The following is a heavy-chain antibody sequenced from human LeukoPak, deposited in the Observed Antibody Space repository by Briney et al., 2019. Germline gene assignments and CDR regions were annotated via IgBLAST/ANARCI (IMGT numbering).Heavy chain of an antibody. CDR1: GGTFSSYA. CDR3: ARSKQLALYFDY. CDR2: IIPIFGTA. J-gene: IGHJ4*02. V-gene: IGHV1-69*13. Sequence: SVTVSCTASGGTFSSYAISWVRQAPGQGLEWMGGIIPIFGTANYAQKFQGRVTITADESTSTAYMELSSLRSEDTAVYYCARSKQLALYFDYWGQGTLVTVSS. D-gene: IGHD6-13*01.